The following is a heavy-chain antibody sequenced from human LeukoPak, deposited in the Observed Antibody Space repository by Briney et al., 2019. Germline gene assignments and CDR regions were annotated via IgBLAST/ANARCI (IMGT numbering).Heavy chain of an antibody. D-gene: IGHD3-10*01. CDR1: GFTFSSYG. Sequence: GGSLRLSCAASGFTFSSYGMSWVRRAPGKGLEWVSAISGSGGSTYYADSVKGRFTISRDNSKNTLYLQMNSLRAEDTAVYYCANHRGVRGVIRGPLEYWGQGTLVTVSS. CDR2: ISGSGGST. J-gene: IGHJ4*02. CDR3: ANHRGVRGVIRGPLEY. V-gene: IGHV3-23*01.